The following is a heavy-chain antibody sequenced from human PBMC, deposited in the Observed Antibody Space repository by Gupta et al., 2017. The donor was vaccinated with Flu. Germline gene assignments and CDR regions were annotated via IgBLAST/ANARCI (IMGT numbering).Heavy chain of an antibody. J-gene: IGHJ4*02. CDR2: IDFSGVNT. D-gene: IGHD3-22*01. CDR3: AVESTGRTYYLYR. CDR1: GFTFSIYG. V-gene: IGHV3-23*01. Sequence: EEQLLESGGALVQPGGSLRLSCAASGFTFSIYGMSWVRQAPGKGLEWVSSIDFSGVNTFYTDSVKGRFTISRDNAQNMLYLQLNSLRADDTAVYFCAVESTGRTYYLYRWGQGTLVTVSS.